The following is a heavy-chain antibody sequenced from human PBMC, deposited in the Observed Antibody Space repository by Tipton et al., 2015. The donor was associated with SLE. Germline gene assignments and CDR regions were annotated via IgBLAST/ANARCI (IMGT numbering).Heavy chain of an antibody. D-gene: IGHD6-13*01. CDR3: ARDESSQQLPGEIQY. J-gene: IGHJ1*01. CDR1: GFTFSSYE. V-gene: IGHV3-48*03. CDR2: ISGSGSTI. Sequence: SLRLSCAASGFTFSSYEMNWVRQAPGKGLEWVSFISGSGSTIYYADSVKGRFTISRDNAKNSLYLQMNSLRAEDTALYYCARDESSQQLPGEIQYWGQGTLVIVSS.